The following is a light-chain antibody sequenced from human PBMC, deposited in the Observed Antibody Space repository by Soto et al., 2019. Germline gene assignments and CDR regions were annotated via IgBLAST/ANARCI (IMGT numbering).Light chain of an antibody. V-gene: IGKV3-11*01. J-gene: IGKJ3*01. CDR3: QQRSNPFT. Sequence: EIVLTQSPATVSLSPGERATLSCRASQSVSSYLAWYQQKPGQAPRLLIYDASNRATGIPARFSGSGSGTDFTLTISSLEPEDFAVYYCQQRSNPFTFGPGTKVDIK. CDR1: QSVSSY. CDR2: DAS.